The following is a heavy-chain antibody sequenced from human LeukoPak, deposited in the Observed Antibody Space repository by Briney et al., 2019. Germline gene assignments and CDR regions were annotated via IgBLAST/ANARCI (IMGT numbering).Heavy chain of an antibody. CDR1: GFTFTNFA. V-gene: IGHV3-23*01. D-gene: IGHD4-23*01. CDR2: ISTSGGST. CDR3: AKRRTTVVTLDS. Sequence: GGSLRLSCAASGFTFTNFAMSWVRQPPGKGLEWVSAISTSGGSTYYADSVKGRFTISRDNSKNTLFLQMNSLRAEDTAVYYRAKRRTTVVTLDSWSQGTLVTVSS. J-gene: IGHJ4*02.